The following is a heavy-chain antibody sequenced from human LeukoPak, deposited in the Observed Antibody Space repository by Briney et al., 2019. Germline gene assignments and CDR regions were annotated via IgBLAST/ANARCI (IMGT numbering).Heavy chain of an antibody. CDR2: ISAYNGNT. D-gene: IGHD5-12*01. V-gene: IGHV1-18*01. CDR1: GYTFTSYG. J-gene: IGHJ2*01. Sequence: ASVKVSCKASGYTFTSYGISWVRQAPGQGLEWMGWISAYNGNTNYAQKLQGRVTMTTDTSTSTAYMELRSLRSDDTAVYYCARGSGYDYPYWYFDLWGRGTLVTVSS. CDR3: ARGSGYDYPYWYFDL.